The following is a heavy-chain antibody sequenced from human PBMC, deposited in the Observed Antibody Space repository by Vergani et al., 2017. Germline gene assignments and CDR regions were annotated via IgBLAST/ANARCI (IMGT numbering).Heavy chain of an antibody. J-gene: IGHJ1*01. CDR1: GFTLSDYW. CDR2: TRNKARGYST. D-gene: IGHD6-13*01. Sequence: EVRLVESGGGLVQPGGSLRLSCATSGFTLSDYWIDWVRQAPGKGLEWVARTRNKARGYSTDYAASVRGRFIVSRDASGKSVSLQMNSLRAEDTAVYYCASVREQPSSWYIRGYFQHWGQGTLVTVSS. V-gene: IGHV3-72*01. CDR3: ASVREQPSSWYIRGYFQH.